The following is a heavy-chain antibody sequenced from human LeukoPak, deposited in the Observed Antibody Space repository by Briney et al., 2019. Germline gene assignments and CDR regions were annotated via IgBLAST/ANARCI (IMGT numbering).Heavy chain of an antibody. V-gene: IGHV4-4*07. J-gene: IGHJ5*02. CDR3: ARDLLLLPGESWFDP. CDR1: GGSISSYY. D-gene: IGHD2-15*01. CDR2: IYTSGST. Sequence: SETLSLTCTVSGGSISSYYWSWIRQPAGKGLEWIGRIYTSGSTNYNPSLKSRVTMSVDTSKNQFSLKLSSVTAADTAVYYCARDLLLLPGESWFDPWGQGTLVTVSS.